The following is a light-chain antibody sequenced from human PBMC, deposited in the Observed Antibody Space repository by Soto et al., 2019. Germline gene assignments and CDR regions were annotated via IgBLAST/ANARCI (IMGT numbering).Light chain of an antibody. J-gene: IGLJ1*01. CDR2: QVS. CDR3: VSFTTSKSYV. V-gene: IGLV2-14*01. Sequence: QSALTQPASVSGSPGQSITISCTGTSSDIGGFYYVSWYQHHPGKDPKLMIYQVSNRPSGVSNRFSGSKSGNTASLTISGLQAEDEADYYCVSFTTSKSYVFGTGTKVTVL. CDR1: SSDIGGFYY.